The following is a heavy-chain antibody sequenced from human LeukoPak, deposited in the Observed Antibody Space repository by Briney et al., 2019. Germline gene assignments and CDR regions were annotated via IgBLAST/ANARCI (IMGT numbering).Heavy chain of an antibody. V-gene: IGHV3-49*03. CDR3: TRDMATIGSYYFDY. CDR1: GFTFGDYA. CDR2: IRSKAYGGTT. D-gene: IGHD5-12*01. J-gene: IGHJ4*02. Sequence: GGSLRLSCTASGFTFGDYAMSWFRQAPGKGLEWVGFIRSKAYGGTTEYAASVKGRFTISRDDSKSIAYLQMNSLKTEDTAVYYCTRDMATIGSYYFDYWGQGTLVTVSS.